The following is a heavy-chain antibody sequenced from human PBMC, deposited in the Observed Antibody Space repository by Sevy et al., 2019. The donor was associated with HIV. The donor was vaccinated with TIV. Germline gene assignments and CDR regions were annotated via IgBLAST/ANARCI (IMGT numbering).Heavy chain of an antibody. V-gene: IGHV3-15*01. CDR3: TRGYCSGGSCYVLGY. CDR1: GFTFSNAW. CDR2: IKSKTDGGTT. J-gene: IGHJ4*02. Sequence: GGSLRLSCEASGFTFSNAWMSWVRQAPGKGLEWVGRIKSKTDGGTTDYAAPVKGRFTILRDDSKNTLYLQMNSLKTEETAVYYCTRGYCSGGSCYVLGYWGQGTLVTVSS. D-gene: IGHD2-15*01.